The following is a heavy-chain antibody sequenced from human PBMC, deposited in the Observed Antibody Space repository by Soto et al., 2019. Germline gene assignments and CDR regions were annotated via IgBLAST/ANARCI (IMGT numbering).Heavy chain of an antibody. V-gene: IGHV3-48*03. J-gene: IGHJ6*02. CDR3: ARVISSWYPYYYYGMDV. Sequence: EVQLVESGGGLVQPGGSLRLSCAASGFPFRSYEMNCVRQAPGKGLESVSYISSSGSTIYYADYVKGGFTICRDNAKNSLYLQMNSLRADDTAVYYCARVISSWYPYYYYGMDVWVRGTTVTVS. CDR1: GFPFRSYE. D-gene: IGHD6-13*01. CDR2: ISSSGSTI.